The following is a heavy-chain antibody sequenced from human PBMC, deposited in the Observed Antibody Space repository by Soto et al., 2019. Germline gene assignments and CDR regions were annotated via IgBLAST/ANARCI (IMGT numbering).Heavy chain of an antibody. D-gene: IGHD2-15*01. CDR3: AKGGDIVVVVAADAFDI. J-gene: IGHJ3*02. Sequence: SGGSLRLSCAASGFTFSSYGMHWVRQAPGKGLEWVAVISYDGSNKYYADSVKGRFTISRDNSKNTLYLQMNSLRAEDTAVYYCAKGGDIVVVVAADAFDIWGQGTMVTVSS. V-gene: IGHV3-30*18. CDR1: GFTFSSYG. CDR2: ISYDGSNK.